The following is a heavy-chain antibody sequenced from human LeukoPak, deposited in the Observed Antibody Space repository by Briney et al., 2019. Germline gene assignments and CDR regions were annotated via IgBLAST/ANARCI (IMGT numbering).Heavy chain of an antibody. D-gene: IGHD6-19*01. CDR1: GGSISGPSISGTTHY. CDR2: IYYNGHI. Sequence: PSETLSLTCTVSGGSISGPSISGTTHYWGCVRQPPGKGLEWIGSIYYNGHIYSNPSLKSRVTMSQDTSKNQFSLKVSSVTAADTAVYYCVRSPKGTAVTANWFDPWGQGTLVTVSS. J-gene: IGHJ5*02. V-gene: IGHV4-39*07. CDR3: VRSPKGTAVTANWFDP.